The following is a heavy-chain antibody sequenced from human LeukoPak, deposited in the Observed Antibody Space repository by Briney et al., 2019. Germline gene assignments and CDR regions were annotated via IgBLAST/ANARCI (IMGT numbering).Heavy chain of an antibody. CDR1: GFTFSDHF. CDR2: IRNKANSYTR. V-gene: IGHV3-72*01. Sequence: GGSLRLSCAASGFTFSDHFMDWVRQSPGKGLEWVGRIRNKANSYTREYAASVKGRFTISRDDSKNSVEMQMNSLETEDTAVYFCAREEKSGSYFLGPFGYWGQGILVTVSS. J-gene: IGHJ4*02. CDR3: AREEKSGSYFLGPFGY. D-gene: IGHD1-26*01.